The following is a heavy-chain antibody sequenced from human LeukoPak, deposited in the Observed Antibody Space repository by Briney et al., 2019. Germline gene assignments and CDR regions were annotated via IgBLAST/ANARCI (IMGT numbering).Heavy chain of an antibody. Sequence: GGSLRLSCAASGFTFSSYGMHWVRQAPGKGLEWGAVISYDGSNKYYADSVKGRFTISRDNSKNTLYLQMNSLRAEDTAVYYCARETPRRGETRDGYRWGQGTLVTVSS. J-gene: IGHJ4*02. D-gene: IGHD5-24*01. CDR3: ARETPRRGETRDGYR. CDR2: ISYDGSNK. CDR1: GFTFSSYG. V-gene: IGHV3-30*03.